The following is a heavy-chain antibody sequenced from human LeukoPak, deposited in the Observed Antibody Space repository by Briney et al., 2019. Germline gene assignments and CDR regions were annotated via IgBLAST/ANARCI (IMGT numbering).Heavy chain of an antibody. D-gene: IGHD3-10*01. V-gene: IGHV1-69*05. CDR2: IIPVFGTA. CDR1: GGTFSSYA. CDR3: ARDRNYYGSGSRPYYFDY. Sequence: GASVKVSCKASGGTFSSYAISWVRQAPGQGLEWMGGIIPVFGTANYAQKFQGRVTITTDESTSTAYMELSSLRSEDTAAYYCARDRNYYGSGSRPYYFDYWGQGTLVTVSS. J-gene: IGHJ4*02.